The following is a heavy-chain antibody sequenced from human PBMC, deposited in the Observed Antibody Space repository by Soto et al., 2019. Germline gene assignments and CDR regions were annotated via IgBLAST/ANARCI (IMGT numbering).Heavy chain of an antibody. CDR2: IYHRGNT. Sequence: SETLSLTCTVSGGSITSYFWTWIRQPPGKGLEWIGYIYHRGNTNYNPSLKSRVTFSVDTSKNQFSLKLSSVTAADTAVYYCARDKYYDSTGTFDFWGQGNLVTVS. J-gene: IGHJ4*02. CDR3: ARDKYYDSTGTFDF. D-gene: IGHD3-22*01. V-gene: IGHV4-59*01. CDR1: GGSITSYF.